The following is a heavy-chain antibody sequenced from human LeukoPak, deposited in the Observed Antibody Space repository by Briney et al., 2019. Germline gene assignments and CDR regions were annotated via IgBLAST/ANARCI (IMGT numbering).Heavy chain of an antibody. CDR1: GGTFSSYT. D-gene: IGHD4-11*01. Sequence: GASVKVSCKASGGTFSSYTISWVRQAPGQGLEWMGRIIPILGIANYAQKFQGRVTITADKSTSTAYMELSSLRSVDTAVYYCTREGAVPYSNYPFYWGQGTLVTVSS. V-gene: IGHV1-69*04. J-gene: IGHJ4*02. CDR2: IIPILGIA. CDR3: TREGAVPYSNYPFY.